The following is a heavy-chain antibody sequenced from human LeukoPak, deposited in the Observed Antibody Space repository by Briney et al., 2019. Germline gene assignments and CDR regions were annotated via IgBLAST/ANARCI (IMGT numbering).Heavy chain of an antibody. CDR3: ARRVWNYTGHFDY. CDR1: GYIYTSYW. CDR2: IYPGDSDT. D-gene: IGHD1-7*01. V-gene: IGHV5-51*01. Sequence: GESLKISCNSSGYIYTSYWIGWVRQMPGKGLEWMGIIYPGDSDTRYSPSFQGQVTISADKSISTAYLQWSSLKASDTAMYYCARRVWNYTGHFDYWGQGTLVTVSS. J-gene: IGHJ4*02.